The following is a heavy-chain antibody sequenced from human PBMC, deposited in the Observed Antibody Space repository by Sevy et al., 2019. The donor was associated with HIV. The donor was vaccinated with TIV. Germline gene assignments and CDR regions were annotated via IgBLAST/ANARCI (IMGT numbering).Heavy chain of an antibody. V-gene: IGHV1-2*06. CDR3: ARKFCGGECSSDGYYFDN. CDR2: INPNNGVT. J-gene: IGHJ4*02. CDR1: GYTFTGYY. Sequence: ASVKVSCKASGYTFTGYYLHWVRQAPGQGLEWMGRINPNNGVTEYARKFQGRVTMTRDTSITTAYMGLSSLTSDDTAVYFCARKFCGGECSSDGYYFDNWGQGTVVTVSS. D-gene: IGHD2-21*01.